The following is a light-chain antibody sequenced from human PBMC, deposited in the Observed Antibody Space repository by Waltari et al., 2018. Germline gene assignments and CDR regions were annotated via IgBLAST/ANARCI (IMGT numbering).Light chain of an antibody. CDR2: DQN. Sequence: SSELTQDPAVSVAVGQTVRITCQADRLRRYYASWYQQKPGQAPVIVLYDQNNRPSGIPARFSGSASGNTASLTITGTQAEDEADYYCHSRDTISTRVFGGGTRLTV. V-gene: IGLV3-19*01. CDR1: RLRRYY. CDR3: HSRDTISTRV. J-gene: IGLJ3*02.